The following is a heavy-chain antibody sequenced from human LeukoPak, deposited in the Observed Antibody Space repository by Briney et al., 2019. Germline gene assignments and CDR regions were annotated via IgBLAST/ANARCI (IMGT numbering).Heavy chain of an antibody. Sequence: GGSLRLSCAASGFTFSTYWMSWVRQAPGKGLEWVAVTSYDGSIKSYADSVKGRFTISRDNSKNTVYLQMNSLRAEGTAVYYCARIAFGVDYWGQGTLVTVSS. CDR3: ARIAFGVDY. CDR1: GFTFSTYW. V-gene: IGHV3-30*03. J-gene: IGHJ4*02. CDR2: TSYDGSIK. D-gene: IGHD3-16*01.